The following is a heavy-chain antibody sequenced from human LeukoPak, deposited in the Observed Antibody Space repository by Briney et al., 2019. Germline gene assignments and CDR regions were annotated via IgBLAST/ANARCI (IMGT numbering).Heavy chain of an antibody. CDR3: TRVSIHGYSDY. CDR2: IFYSGST. D-gene: IGHD3-16*02. V-gene: IGHV4-59*01. Sequence: PSETLSLTCTVSGGSISSYYWSWIRQPPGKGLEWIGYIFYSGSTKYNPSLKSRVSISVDMSRSQFSLKLNSVTAADTAMYYCTRVSIHGYSDYWGQGTLVTVSS. J-gene: IGHJ4*02. CDR1: GGSISSYY.